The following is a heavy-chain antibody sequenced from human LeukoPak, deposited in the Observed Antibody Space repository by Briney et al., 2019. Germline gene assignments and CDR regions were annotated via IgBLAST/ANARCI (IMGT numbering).Heavy chain of an antibody. D-gene: IGHD3-9*01. CDR2: IYDGGFT. CDR3: ARVMGRLVRTWYFDL. CDR1: GFTVSSNY. Sequence: PGGSLRLSCAASGFTVSSNYMAWVRQAPGKGLEWVSVIYDGGFTDYTDSVKGRFTISRDNSKNTLYLQMNSLRADGTAVYYCARVMGRLVRTWYFDLWGRGTLVTVSS. J-gene: IGHJ2*01. V-gene: IGHV3-66*01.